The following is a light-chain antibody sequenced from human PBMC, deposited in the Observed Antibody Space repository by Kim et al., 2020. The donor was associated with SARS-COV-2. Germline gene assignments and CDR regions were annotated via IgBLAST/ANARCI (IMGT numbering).Light chain of an antibody. CDR1: SSDVGSYNL. CDR3: CSYAGSSTVV. Sequence: GQSITISCTGTSSDVGSYNLVSWYQQHPGKAPKLMIYEVSKRPSGVSNRFSGSKSGNTASLTISRLQAEDEADYYFCSYAGSSTVVFGGGTQLTVL. J-gene: IGLJ2*01. V-gene: IGLV2-23*02. CDR2: EVS.